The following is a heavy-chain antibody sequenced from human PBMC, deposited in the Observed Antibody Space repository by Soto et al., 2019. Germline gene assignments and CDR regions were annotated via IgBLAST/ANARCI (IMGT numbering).Heavy chain of an antibody. J-gene: IGHJ4*01. CDR3: ARGSQGSSGWYSADY. V-gene: IGHV1-46*01. CDR2: INPNGGTT. D-gene: IGHD6-19*01. CDR1: GYTFTSYY. Sequence: ASVKVSCKASGYTFTSYYMHWVRQGPGQGLNWMGVINPNGGTTSYAQMFQARVTMTSDASTRTVYLELSSLRSDDTAVYYCARGSQGSSGWYSADYWG.